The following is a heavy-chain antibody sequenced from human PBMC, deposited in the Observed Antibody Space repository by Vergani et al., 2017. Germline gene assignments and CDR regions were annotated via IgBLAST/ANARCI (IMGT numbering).Heavy chain of an antibody. CDR1: GFSFRNAW. J-gene: IGHJ6*02. Sequence: EVQLVESGGGIVKPGGSLRLSCVASGFSFRNAWMNWVRRTPGKGLELVGRIKSTFDRGTTDYAAAVKGRFNISRDDSKNTLFLQMNGLKTEDIGVYYCTTDPRYCGDGSCYWLRDHHYYGMDVWGQGTMVTVSS. V-gene: IGHV3-15*07. CDR2: IKSTFDRGTT. CDR3: TTDPRYCGDGSCYWLRDHHYYGMDV. D-gene: IGHD2-21*01.